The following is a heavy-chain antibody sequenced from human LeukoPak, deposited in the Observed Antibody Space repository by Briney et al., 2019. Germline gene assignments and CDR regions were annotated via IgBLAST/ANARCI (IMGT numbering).Heavy chain of an antibody. CDR3: ARAPDGSGSSAFDY. CDR2: IYYSGST. Sequence: PSETLSLTCTVSGGSISSYYWSWIRQPPGKGLEWIGYIYYSGSTNYNPSLKSRVTISVDTSKNQFSLKLSSVTAADTAVYYCARAPDGSGSSAFDYWGQGTLVTVSS. D-gene: IGHD3-10*01. CDR1: GGSISSYY. J-gene: IGHJ4*02. V-gene: IGHV4-59*08.